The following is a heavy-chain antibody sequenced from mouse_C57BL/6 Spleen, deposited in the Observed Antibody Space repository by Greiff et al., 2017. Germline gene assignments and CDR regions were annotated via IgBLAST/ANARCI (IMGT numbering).Heavy chain of an antibody. V-gene: IGHV1-18*01. J-gene: IGHJ3*01. CDR2: INPNNGGT. CDR3: ARGAHYGNFAY. Sequence: DVHLVESGPELVKPGASVKIPCKASGYTFTDYNMDWVKQSHGKSLEWIGDINPNNGGTIYNQKFKGKATLTVYKSSSTAYMELRSLTSEDTAVYYWARGAHYGNFAYWGQGTLVTVSA. CDR1: GYTFTDYN. D-gene: IGHD2-1*01.